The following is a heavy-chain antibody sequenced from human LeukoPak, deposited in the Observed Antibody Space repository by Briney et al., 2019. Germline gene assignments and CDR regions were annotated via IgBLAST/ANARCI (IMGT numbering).Heavy chain of an antibody. CDR2: ISYDGSNK. J-gene: IGHJ4*02. D-gene: IGHD3-10*01. V-gene: IGHV3-30*18. Sequence: PGGSLRLSCAAPGFTFSSYGMHWVRQAPGKGLERVAVISYDGSNKYYADSVKGRFTISRDNSKNTLYLQMNSLRAEDTAVYYCAKDEAWFGELFAAHFDYWGQGTLVTVSS. CDR3: AKDEAWFGELFAAHFDY. CDR1: GFTFSSYG.